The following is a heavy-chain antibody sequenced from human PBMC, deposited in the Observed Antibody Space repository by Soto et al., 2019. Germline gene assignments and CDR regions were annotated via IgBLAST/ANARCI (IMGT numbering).Heavy chain of an antibody. CDR1: GFTFDDYA. D-gene: IGHD4-17*01. J-gene: IGHJ2*01. V-gene: IGHV3-9*01. CDR2: ISWNSGSI. CDR3: AKGGRDIYGDHYWYFDL. Sequence: EVQLVESGGGLVQPGRSLRLSCAASGFTFDDYAMHWVRQAPGKGLEWVSGISWNSGSIGYADSVKGRFTISRDNAKNSLYLQMNSLRAEDTALYYCAKGGRDIYGDHYWYFDLWGRGTLVTVSS.